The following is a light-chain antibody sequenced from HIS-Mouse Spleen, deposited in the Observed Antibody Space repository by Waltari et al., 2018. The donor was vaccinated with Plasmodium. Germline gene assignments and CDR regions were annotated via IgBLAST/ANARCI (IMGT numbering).Light chain of an antibody. Sequence: SYELTQPPSVSVSPGQTARITCSGDALPKKTAEWYQQKSGQAPVLVIYEDSKRPSGIPERFSGSSSGTMATLTISGVQAEDEADYYCQSADSSGTYRVFGGGTKLTVL. CDR2: EDS. CDR3: QSADSSGTYRV. V-gene: IGLV3-10*01. CDR1: ALPKKT. J-gene: IGLJ2*01.